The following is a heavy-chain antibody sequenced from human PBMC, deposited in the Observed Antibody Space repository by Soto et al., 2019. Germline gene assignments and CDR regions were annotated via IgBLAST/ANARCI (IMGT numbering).Heavy chain of an antibody. Sequence: QVTLKESGPVLVKPTETLTLTCTVSGFSLSNARMGVSWIRQPPGKALEWLAHIFSNDEKSYSTSLKSRLTIAKDTSKSQVVLTMTNMDPVDTATYYCARIYYYDSSGYYGDYYGMDVWGQGTTVTVSS. CDR1: GFSLSNARMG. D-gene: IGHD3-22*01. V-gene: IGHV2-26*01. CDR3: ARIYYYDSSGYYGDYYGMDV. J-gene: IGHJ6*02. CDR2: IFSNDEK.